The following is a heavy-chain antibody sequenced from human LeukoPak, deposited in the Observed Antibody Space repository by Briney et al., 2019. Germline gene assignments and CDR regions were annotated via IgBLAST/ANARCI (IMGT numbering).Heavy chain of an antibody. J-gene: IGHJ5*02. D-gene: IGHD3-3*01. Sequence: PGGSLRLSCAASGFTFSSYGMHWVRQAPGKGLEWVAHIRSDENYKHYADSVKGRFTISRGNSKNTVYVQMNSLRPEDTAVYYCAKDAHWSADHWGQGTLVTVSS. CDR3: AKDAHWSADH. V-gene: IGHV3-30*02. CDR1: GFTFSSYG. CDR2: IRSDENYK.